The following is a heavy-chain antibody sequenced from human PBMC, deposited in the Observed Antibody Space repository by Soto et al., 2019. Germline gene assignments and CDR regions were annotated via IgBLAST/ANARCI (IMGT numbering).Heavy chain of an antibody. CDR3: ARGVDGYTWGAY. V-gene: IGHV5-51*01. J-gene: IGHJ4*02. CDR1: AYSFISYW. D-gene: IGHD5-12*01. CDR2: IHPGNSET. Sequence: GESLKISCEGSAYSFISYWIGLVRQMPGKGLEYMGAIHPGNSETRYSPSFQGQVTFSADKSISTAYLQWSSLKASDNAMYYCARGVDGYTWGAYWGQGTQLTVSS.